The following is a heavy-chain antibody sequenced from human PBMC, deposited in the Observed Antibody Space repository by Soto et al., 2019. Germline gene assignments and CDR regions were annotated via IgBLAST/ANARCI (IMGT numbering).Heavy chain of an antibody. V-gene: IGHV3-74*01. CDR3: ARYSCGWRDLAPISLFYRMDV. J-gene: IGHJ6*02. D-gene: IGHD3-3*01. CDR1: GFTFSNYW. CDR2: INTDGSST. Sequence: GGSLILSCAASGFTFSNYWIHWVRLAPGKGLVLVSRINTDGSSTTYALSVKGGLTIAGDDAKNTLSRQMHGLRAVAMAVYHCARYSCGWRDLAPISLFYRMDVGCQETSVTVSS.